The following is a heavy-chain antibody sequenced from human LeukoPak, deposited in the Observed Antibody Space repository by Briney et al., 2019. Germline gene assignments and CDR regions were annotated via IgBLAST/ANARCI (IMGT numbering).Heavy chain of an antibody. CDR3: ARAIAVAGELDY. Sequence: GRSLRLSCAASGFXFSSYAIHWVRQAPGKGLEWVAVISYDGSNKYYADSVKGRFTISRDNSKNTLYLQMNSLRAEDTAVYYCARAIAVAGELDYWGQGTLVTVSS. V-gene: IGHV3-30-3*01. D-gene: IGHD6-19*01. CDR1: GFXFSSYA. J-gene: IGHJ4*02. CDR2: ISYDGSNK.